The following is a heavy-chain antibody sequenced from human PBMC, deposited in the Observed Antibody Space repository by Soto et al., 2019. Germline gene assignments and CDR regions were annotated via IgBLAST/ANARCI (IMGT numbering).Heavy chain of an antibody. J-gene: IGHJ4*02. V-gene: IGHV3-23*01. D-gene: IGHD6-6*01. CDR1: GFTFSSYA. CDR2: ISGSGGST. CDR3: AKDTTGLYSSSGWNY. Sequence: PGGSLRLSCAASGFTFSSYAMSWVRQAPGKGLEWVSAISGSGGSTYYADSVKGRFTISRDNSKNTLYLQMNSLRAEDTAVYYCAKDTTGLYSSSGWNYWGQGTLVTVSS.